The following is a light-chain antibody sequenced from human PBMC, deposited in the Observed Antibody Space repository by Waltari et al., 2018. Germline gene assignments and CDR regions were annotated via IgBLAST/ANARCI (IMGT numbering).Light chain of an antibody. J-gene: IGKJ4*02. V-gene: IGKV2-30*01. CDR1: QSLVYSDGITY. CDR3: AAWDDSLHGHWV. CDR2: KVS. Sequence: DVVMTQSPLSLPVTLGQSASISCRSSQSLVYSDGITYLNWFQQRPGQSPRRLIYKVSNRDSGVPDRFSGSKSGTSASLAISGLQSADEGDYYCAAWDDSLHGHWVFGGGTKV.